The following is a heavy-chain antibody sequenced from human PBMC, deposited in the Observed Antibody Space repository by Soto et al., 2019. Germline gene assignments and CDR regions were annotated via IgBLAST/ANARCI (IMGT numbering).Heavy chain of an antibody. D-gene: IGHD3-16*01. Sequence: QVQLVESGGGVVQPGRSLRLSCAASGFTFSSYAMHWVRQAPGKGLEWVAVISYDGSNKYYADSVKGRFTISRDNSKNTLYVQMNSLRAEDTAVDYCARGGSRSWDFEYWGQGTLVTVSS. J-gene: IGHJ4*02. CDR3: ARGGSRSWDFEY. CDR1: GFTFSSYA. V-gene: IGHV3-30-3*01. CDR2: ISYDGSNK.